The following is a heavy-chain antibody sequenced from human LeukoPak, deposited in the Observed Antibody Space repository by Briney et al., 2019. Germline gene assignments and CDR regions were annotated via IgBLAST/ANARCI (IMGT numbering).Heavy chain of an antibody. J-gene: IGHJ3*02. D-gene: IGHD1-26*01. Sequence: GGSLRLSCAASGFTFSSYSMNWVRQAPGKGLEWVSSISSSSSYIYYADSVKGRFTISRDNSKNTLYLQMNSLRAEDTAVYYCAKDSGSSIVRIAFDIWGQGTMVTVSS. CDR2: ISSSSSYI. CDR3: AKDSGSSIVRIAFDI. CDR1: GFTFSSYS. V-gene: IGHV3-21*04.